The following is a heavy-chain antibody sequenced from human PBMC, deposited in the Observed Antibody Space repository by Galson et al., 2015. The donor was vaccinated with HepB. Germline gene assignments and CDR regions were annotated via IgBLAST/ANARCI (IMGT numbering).Heavy chain of an antibody. CDR3: ARRDGSNKFDY. D-gene: IGHD5-24*01. CDR1: GYSFTNYW. Sequence: QSGAEVKKPGESLRISCKGSGYSFTNYWITWVRQMPGKGLEWMGRIDPSDSYTNYSPSFQGHVTVSADKSINTAYLQWSSLKASDTAMYYCARRDGSNKFDYWGQGTLVTVSS. V-gene: IGHV5-10-1*01. CDR2: IDPSDSYT. J-gene: IGHJ4*02.